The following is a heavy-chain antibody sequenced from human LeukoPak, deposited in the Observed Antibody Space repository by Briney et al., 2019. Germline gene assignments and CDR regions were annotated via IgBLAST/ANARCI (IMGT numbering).Heavy chain of an antibody. CDR3: ARGSSQTPEYFQH. CDR2: IKQDGSEK. Sequence: GGSLRLSCAASGFTFSSHWMNWVRQAPGKGLEWVANIKQDGSEKYYVDSVKGRFTISRDNAKNSLYLQMNSLRAEDTAVYYCARGSSQTPEYFQHWGQGTLVTVSS. D-gene: IGHD6-13*01. V-gene: IGHV3-7*01. CDR1: GFTFSSHW. J-gene: IGHJ1*01.